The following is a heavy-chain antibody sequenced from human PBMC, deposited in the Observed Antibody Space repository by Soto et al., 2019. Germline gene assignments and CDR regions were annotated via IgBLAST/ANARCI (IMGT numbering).Heavy chain of an antibody. CDR3: ATHHSSSWSLSFDY. D-gene: IGHD6-13*01. CDR1: GYTLTELS. Sequence: QVQLVQSGAEVKKPGASVKVSCKVSGYTLTELSMHWVRQAPGKGLEWMGGFDPEDGETIYAQKFQGRVTMTEDTSTGTAYRELSSLRSEDTAVYYCATHHSSSWSLSFDYWGEGTLVTVSS. J-gene: IGHJ4*02. V-gene: IGHV1-24*01. CDR2: FDPEDGET.